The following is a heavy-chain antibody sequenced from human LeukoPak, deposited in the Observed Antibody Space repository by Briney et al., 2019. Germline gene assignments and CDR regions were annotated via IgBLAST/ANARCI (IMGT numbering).Heavy chain of an antibody. CDR1: GASFSGYF. CDR2: IYYSGST. Sequence: SETLSLTCAVSGASFSGYFWNWIRQSPEKGLEWIGSIYYSGSTYYNPSLKSRVTISGDTSKNQFSLKLSPVTAADTAVYYCARHDSSGLYNAFDFWGQGTMVTVSS. CDR3: ARHDSSGLYNAFDF. V-gene: IGHV4-59*05. J-gene: IGHJ3*01. D-gene: IGHD3-22*01.